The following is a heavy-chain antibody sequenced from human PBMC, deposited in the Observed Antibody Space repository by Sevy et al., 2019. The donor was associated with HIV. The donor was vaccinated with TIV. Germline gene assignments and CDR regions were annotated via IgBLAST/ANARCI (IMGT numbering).Heavy chain of an antibody. CDR1: GFTFSSYD. D-gene: IGHD6-19*01. J-gene: IGHJ3*02. Sequence: GGSLRLSCAASGFTFSSYDMHWVRQATGKGLEWVSGIGTAGDTYYPGSVKGRFTISRENAKNSVYLQMNSLRAGDTAVYYCAMYSSGWYDAFDIWGQGTMVTVSS. V-gene: IGHV3-13*01. CDR3: AMYSSGWYDAFDI. CDR2: IGTAGDT.